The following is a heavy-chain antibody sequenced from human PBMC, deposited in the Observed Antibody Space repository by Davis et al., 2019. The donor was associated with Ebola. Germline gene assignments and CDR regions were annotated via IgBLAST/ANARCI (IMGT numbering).Heavy chain of an antibody. CDR1: GFTFSSYW. CDR3: AKFWSGVLEQLVDY. J-gene: IGHJ4*02. CDR2: ISGSGGST. Sequence: GESLKISCAASGFTFSSYWMSWVRQAPGKGLEWVSAISGSGGSTYYADSVKGRFTISRDNAKNTLYLQMHSLRPEDTAVYYCAKFWSGVLEQLVDYWGQGTLVTVSS. V-gene: IGHV3-23*01. D-gene: IGHD6-6*01.